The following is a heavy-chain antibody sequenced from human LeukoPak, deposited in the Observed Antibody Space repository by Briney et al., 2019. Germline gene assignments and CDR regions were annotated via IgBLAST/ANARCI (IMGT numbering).Heavy chain of an antibody. CDR3: ARDPGYSSGWCDY. J-gene: IGHJ4*02. Sequence: PGGSLRLSCAASGFTFSSYAMHWVRQAPGKGLKWVAVISYDGSNKYYADSVKGRFTISRDNSKNTLYLQMNSLRAEDTAVYYCARDPGYSSGWCDYWGQGTLVTVSS. CDR2: ISYDGSNK. V-gene: IGHV3-30-3*01. CDR1: GFTFSSYA. D-gene: IGHD6-19*01.